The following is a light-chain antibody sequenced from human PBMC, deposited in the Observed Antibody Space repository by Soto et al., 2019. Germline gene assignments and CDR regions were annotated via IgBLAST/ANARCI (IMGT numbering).Light chain of an antibody. J-gene: IGLJ2*01. CDR1: SSDVGSYNL. CDR3: CSYAGSSTLV. CDR2: EGS. V-gene: IGLV2-23*01. Sequence: QPASVSGSPGQSITISCTGTSSDVGSYNLVSWYQQHPGKAPKLMIYEGSKRPSGVSNRFSGSKSGNTASLTISGLQAEDEADYYCCSYAGSSTLVFGGGTKVTVL.